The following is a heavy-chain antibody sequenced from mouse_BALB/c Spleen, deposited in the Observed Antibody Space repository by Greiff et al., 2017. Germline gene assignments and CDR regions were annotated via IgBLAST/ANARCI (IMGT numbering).Heavy chain of an antibody. J-gene: IGHJ3*01. V-gene: IGHV5-9-4*01. CDR2: ISSGGSYT. Sequence: EVMLVESGGGLVKPGGSLKLSCAASGFTFSSYAMSWVRQSPEKRLEWVAEISSGGSYTYYPDTVTGRFTISRDNAKNTLYLEMSSLRSEDTAMYYCARRDYDVAWFAYWGQGTLVTVSA. CDR1: GFTFSSYA. D-gene: IGHD2-4*01. CDR3: ARRDYDVAWFAY.